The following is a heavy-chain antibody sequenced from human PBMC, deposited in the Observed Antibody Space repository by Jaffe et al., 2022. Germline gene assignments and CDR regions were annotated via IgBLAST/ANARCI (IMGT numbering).Heavy chain of an antibody. J-gene: IGHJ6*03. V-gene: IGHV7-4-1*02. D-gene: IGHD6-19*01. CDR1: GYTFTSYA. CDR3: AREKSSGWNSQDYYYYYYMDV. CDR2: INTNTGNP. Sequence: QVQLVQSGSELKKPGASVKVSCKASGYTFTSYAMNWVRQAPGQGLEWMGWINTNTGNPTYAQGFTGRFVFSLDTSVSTAYLQISSLKAEDTAVYYCAREKSSGWNSQDYYYYYYMDVWGKGTTVTVSS.